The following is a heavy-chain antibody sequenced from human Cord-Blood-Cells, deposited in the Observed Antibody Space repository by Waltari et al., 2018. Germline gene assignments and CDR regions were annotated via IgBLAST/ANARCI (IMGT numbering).Heavy chain of an antibody. CDR3: ARGGGTGLRESAFDI. J-gene: IGHJ3*02. CDR2: IWYDGSNK. V-gene: IGHV3-33*01. CDR1: GFTFSSYG. Sequence: QVQLVESGGGVVQPGRSLRLSCAASGFTFSSYGMHWVRQAPGKGLEWVAVIWYDGSNKYYADSVKGRFTISRDNSKNTLYLQMNSLRAEDTAVYYCARGGGTGLRESAFDIWGQGTMVTVSS. D-gene: IGHD5-12*01.